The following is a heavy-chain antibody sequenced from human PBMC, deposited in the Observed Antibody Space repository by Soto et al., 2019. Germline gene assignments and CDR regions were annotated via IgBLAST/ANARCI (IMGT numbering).Heavy chain of an antibody. CDR3: AKEAFGGSDRGWLDP. J-gene: IGHJ5*02. CDR2: IWYDGTNE. Sequence: QVQLVESGGGVVQPGSSLRLSCAASGFAFRHYAMHWVRQAPDKGPEWVALIWYDGTNEKYIDSVRGRFTISRDNSKNTLYLQMNSLRVEETAVYFCAKEAFGGSDRGWLDPWGPGTLVTVSS. D-gene: IGHD3-22*01. CDR1: GFAFRHYA. V-gene: IGHV3-33*03.